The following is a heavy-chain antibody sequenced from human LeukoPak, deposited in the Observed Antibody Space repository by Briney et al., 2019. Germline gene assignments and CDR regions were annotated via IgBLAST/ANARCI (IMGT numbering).Heavy chain of an antibody. CDR1: GGTFTGHY. V-gene: IGHV1-2*02. CDR2: INPNSGGT. CDR3: AGGASYYYDSSGYHDY. D-gene: IGHD3-22*01. J-gene: IGHJ4*02. Sequence: ASVKVSCKASGGTFTGHYMHWVRQAPGQGLEWMGWINPNSGGTNYAQKFQGRVTMTRDTSISTAYMELSRLRSDDTAVYYCAGGASYYYDSSGYHDYWGQGTLVTVSS.